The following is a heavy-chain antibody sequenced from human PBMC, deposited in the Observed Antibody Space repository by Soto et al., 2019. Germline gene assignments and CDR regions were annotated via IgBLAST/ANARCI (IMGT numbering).Heavy chain of an antibody. J-gene: IGHJ3*02. CDR1: GGSFSTYY. D-gene: IGHD3-9*01. CDR3: ARGGSNDWQVAFDI. Sequence: SETLSLTCVVSGGSFSTYYYSWIRQSPGKGLEWVGEINHNGNNNYSPSLKSRVTMSLDTSKNQFSLKLTSVTAADTAVYYCARGGSNDWQVAFDIWGQGTMVTVSS. V-gene: IGHV4-34*01. CDR2: INHNGNN.